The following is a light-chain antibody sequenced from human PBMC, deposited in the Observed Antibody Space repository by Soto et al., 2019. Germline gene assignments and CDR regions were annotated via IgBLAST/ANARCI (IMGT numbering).Light chain of an antibody. J-gene: IGKJ2*01. CDR3: QQYYSYPQT. V-gene: IGKV1-8*01. Sequence: AIQMTQSPSSLSASTGDRVIITSRESQGISRYLVCYQPKQGKATKLRIYAASTLQSGVPSRFSGSGSGTDFTLTISCLQSEDFATYYCQQYYSYPQTFGQGTKVDIK. CDR1: QGISRY. CDR2: AAS.